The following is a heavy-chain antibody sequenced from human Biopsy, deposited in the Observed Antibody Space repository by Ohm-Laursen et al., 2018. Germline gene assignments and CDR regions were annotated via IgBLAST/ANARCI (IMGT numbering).Heavy chain of an antibody. Sequence: SETLSLTCTVSRGSFGGYYWSWIRQTPGRGWQYIAYIHNDETHYKPSLESRVTISLDTSKSQFSLKLTSVTAADTGVYFCSRGRVEKGTRSPSWGLYDTYYKYHAMDVWGPGTAVTVSS. V-gene: IGHV4-59*01. J-gene: IGHJ6*02. CDR2: IHNDET. CDR1: RGSFGGYY. CDR3: SRGRVEKGTRSPSWGLYDTYYKYHAMDV. D-gene: IGHD3-10*01.